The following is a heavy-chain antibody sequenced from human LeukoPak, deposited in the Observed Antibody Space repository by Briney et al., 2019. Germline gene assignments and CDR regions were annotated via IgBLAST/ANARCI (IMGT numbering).Heavy chain of an antibody. CDR1: GFTFSNHG. J-gene: IGHJ4*02. V-gene: IGHV3-30*02. CDR3: AKDGAIGTYFES. CDR2: TRYDESIK. D-gene: IGHD3-16*01. Sequence: PGGSLRLSCGGSGFTFSNHGMYWVRQAPGKGLEWVAFTRYDESIKTYADSVEGRFTISRDNSEDTLYLQMNSLRPEDTAVYYCAKDGAIGTYFESWGQGTLVTVSS.